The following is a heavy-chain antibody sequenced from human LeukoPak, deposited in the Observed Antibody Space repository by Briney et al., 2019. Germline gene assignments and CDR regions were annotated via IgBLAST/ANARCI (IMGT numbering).Heavy chain of an antibody. Sequence: PGGSLRLSCASSGYTFSDYLMSWVRQAPGKGLEWVANIKQDGSEKYYVDSVKGRFTISRDNAKSSLYLQMYSLRAEDTAVYYCARVYGSSAYDPRVAYWGQGTLVTVSS. D-gene: IGHD3-22*01. V-gene: IGHV3-7*01. CDR1: GYTFSDYL. J-gene: IGHJ4*02. CDR3: ARVYGSSAYDPRVAY. CDR2: IKQDGSEK.